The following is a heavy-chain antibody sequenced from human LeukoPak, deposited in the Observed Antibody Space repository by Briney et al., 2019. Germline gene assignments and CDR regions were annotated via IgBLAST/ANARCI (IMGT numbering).Heavy chain of an antibody. V-gene: IGHV1-18*01. J-gene: IGHJ3*02. CDR1: GYTFTSYG. Sequence: ASVKVSCKASGYTFTSYGISWARQAPGQGLEWMGWISAYNGNTNYAQKLQGRVTMTTDTSTSTAYMELRSLRSDDTAVYYCARDGRPLVRSAFDIWGQGTMVTVSS. CDR2: ISAYNGNT. CDR3: ARDGRPLVRSAFDI.